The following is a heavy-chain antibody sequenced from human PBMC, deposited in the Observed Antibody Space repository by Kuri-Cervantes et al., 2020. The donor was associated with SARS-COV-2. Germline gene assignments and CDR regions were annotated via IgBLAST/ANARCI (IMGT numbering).Heavy chain of an antibody. Sequence: GESLKISCAASGFTFSSYAMGWVRPAPGKGLEWVSSISSRGDSTYYAYSVRGRFTISRDNSKNTLYLQMNSMRADDTADYYCAKARRTVAAPFDNWGQGTLVTVSS. CDR1: GFTFSSYA. CDR2: ISSRGDST. V-gene: IGHV3-23*01. CDR3: AKARRTVAAPFDN. J-gene: IGHJ4*02. D-gene: IGHD4-23*01.